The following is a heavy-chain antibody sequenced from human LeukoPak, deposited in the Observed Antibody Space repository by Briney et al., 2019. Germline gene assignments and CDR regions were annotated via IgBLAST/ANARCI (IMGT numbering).Heavy chain of an antibody. V-gene: IGHV4-34*01. CDR2: INHSGST. J-gene: IGHJ4*02. D-gene: IGHD2-21*01. CDR1: GGSFSGYY. CDR3: ARQGSISAFDF. Sequence: PSETLSLTCAVYGGSFSGYYWSWIRQPPGKGLEWIGEINHSGSTNYSPSLKSRVTMSVDTSKNQFSLKLTSLTAADTAVYYCARQGSISAFDFWGQGTLVTVSS.